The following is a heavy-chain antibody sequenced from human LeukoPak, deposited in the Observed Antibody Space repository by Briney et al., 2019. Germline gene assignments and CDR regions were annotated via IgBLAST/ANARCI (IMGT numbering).Heavy chain of an antibody. CDR3: ARLHYDSSGYLGY. CDR1: GSSFTSYW. D-gene: IGHD3-22*01. V-gene: IGHV5-51*01. Sequence: GESLQISCKGSGSSFTSYWIGWVRQLPGKGLEWMGIIYPGDSDTRYSPSFQGQVTISADKSISTAYLQWSSLKASDTAMYYCARLHYDSSGYLGYWGQGTLVTVSS. J-gene: IGHJ4*02. CDR2: IYPGDSDT.